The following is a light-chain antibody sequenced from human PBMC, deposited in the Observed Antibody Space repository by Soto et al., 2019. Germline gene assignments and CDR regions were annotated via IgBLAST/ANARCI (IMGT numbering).Light chain of an antibody. CDR3: QQYD. CDR2: GAS. V-gene: IGKV3-20*01. J-gene: IGKJ4*01. Sequence: EIILTHSPDTLSLSPCERATLSCRASQTVSSNYLAWCQQRPGQAPRLLIYGASTRATGIPARFSGSGSGTDFTLTITRLEPEDFAVYYCQQYDFGGGTKVDIK. CDR1: QTVSSNY.